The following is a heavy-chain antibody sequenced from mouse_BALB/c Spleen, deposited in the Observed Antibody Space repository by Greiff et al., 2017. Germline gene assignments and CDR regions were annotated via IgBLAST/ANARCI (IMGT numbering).Heavy chain of an antibody. J-gene: IGHJ4*01. CDR1: GYTFTSYW. CDR2: IYPGNSDT. V-gene: IGHV1-5*01. CDR3: ARCYYYGSSYLGRGAMDY. Sequence: EVQLQQSGTVLARPGASVKMSCKASGYTFTSYWMHWVKQRPGQGLEWIGAIYPGNSDTSYNQKFKGKAKLTAVTSTSTAYMELSSLTNEDSAVYYCARCYYYGSSYLGRGAMDYWGQGTSVTVSS. D-gene: IGHD1-1*01.